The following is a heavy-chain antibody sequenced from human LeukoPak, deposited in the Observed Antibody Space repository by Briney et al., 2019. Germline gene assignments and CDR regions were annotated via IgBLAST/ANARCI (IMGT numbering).Heavy chain of an antibody. J-gene: IGHJ5*02. CDR1: GYSISSGYY. D-gene: IGHD1-26*01. CDR3: ARETGGSYWFDP. CDR2: IYHSGST. V-gene: IGHV4-38-2*02. Sequence: PSETLSLTCTVSGYSISSGYYWGWIRQPPGKGLEWIGSIYHSGSTYYNPSLKSRVTISVDTSKNRSSLKLSSVTAADTAVYYCARETGGSYWFDPWGQGTLVTVSS.